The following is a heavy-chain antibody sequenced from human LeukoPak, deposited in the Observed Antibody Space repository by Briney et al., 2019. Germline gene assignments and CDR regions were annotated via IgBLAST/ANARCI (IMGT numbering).Heavy chain of an antibody. CDR1: GYSFTTHW. J-gene: IGHJ4*02. D-gene: IGHD6-13*01. CDR2: IYPDDSDT. Sequence: GESLKISCKGSGYSFTTHWIGWVRQMPGKGLEWMGIIYPDDSDTRYSPSFQGQVTISADKSISTAYLQWNSLKASDTAMYFCARGGSSWDPFDYWGQGTLVTVSS. V-gene: IGHV5-51*01. CDR3: ARGGSSWDPFDY.